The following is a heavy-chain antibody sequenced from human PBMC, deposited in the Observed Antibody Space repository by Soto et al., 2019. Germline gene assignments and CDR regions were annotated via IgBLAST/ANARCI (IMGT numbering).Heavy chain of an antibody. V-gene: IGHV4-34*01. J-gene: IGHJ4*02. D-gene: IGHD3-10*01. CDR1: GGSFSRYH. CDR2: IHHDDGI. Sequence: QVQLHQWGAGLLKPAETLSLTCTVYGGSFSRYHWNWIRQAPGKGLEWIGEIHHDDGINYSPSLEGRVTISVDTSKNEFSLKLRSVTAADTAVYYCARGYGEEWPTSDFWGQGTLVTVSS. CDR3: ARGYGEEWPTSDF.